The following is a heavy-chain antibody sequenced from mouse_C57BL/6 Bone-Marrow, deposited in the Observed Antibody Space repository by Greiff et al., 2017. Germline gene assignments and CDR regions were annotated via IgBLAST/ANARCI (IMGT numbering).Heavy chain of an antibody. V-gene: IGHV5-6*01. Sequence: EVQGVESGGDLVKPGGSLKLSCAASGFTFSSYGMSWVRQTPDTRLEWVATISSGGSYTYYPDSVKGRFTISRDNAKNTLYLQMSSLKSEDTSMYACARHGGYSNYFWGQGTTLTVSS. CDR3: ARHGGYSNYF. CDR2: ISSGGSYT. D-gene: IGHD2-5*01. CDR1: GFTFSSYG. J-gene: IGHJ2*01.